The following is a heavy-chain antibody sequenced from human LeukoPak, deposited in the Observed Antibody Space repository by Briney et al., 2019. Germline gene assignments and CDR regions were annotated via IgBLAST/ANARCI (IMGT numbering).Heavy chain of an antibody. J-gene: IGHJ4*02. CDR1: GGSISSSSYY. Sequence: SETLSLTCTVSGGSISSSSYYWGWIRQPPGKGLEWIGSIYYGGSTYYNPSLKSRVTMSVDTSKNQFSLKLSSVTAADTAVYYCASLLRQWLAFDYWGQGTLVTVFS. V-gene: IGHV4-39*01. CDR2: IYYGGST. CDR3: ASLLRQWLAFDY. D-gene: IGHD6-19*01.